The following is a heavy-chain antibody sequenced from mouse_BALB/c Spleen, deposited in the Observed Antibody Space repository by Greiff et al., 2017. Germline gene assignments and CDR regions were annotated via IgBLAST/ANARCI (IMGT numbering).Heavy chain of an antibody. CDR3: ARSTGNLYFDV. CDR2: INPSSGYT. Sequence: VQLQESGAELARPGASVKMSCKASGYTFTSYTMHWVKQRPGQGLEWIGYINPSSGYTNYNQKFKDKATLTADKSSSTAYMQLSSLTSEDSAVYYCARSTGNLYFDVWGAGTTVTVSS. D-gene: IGHD4-1*02. V-gene: IGHV1-4*01. CDR1: GYTFTSYT. J-gene: IGHJ1*01.